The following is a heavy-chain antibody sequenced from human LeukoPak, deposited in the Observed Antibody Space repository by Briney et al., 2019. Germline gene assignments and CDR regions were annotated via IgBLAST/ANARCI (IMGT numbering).Heavy chain of an antibody. J-gene: IGHJ6*02. CDR1: GYTFTNNA. V-gene: IGHV7-4-1*02. Sequence: ASVKVSCTASGYTFTNNAMNWVRQASGQGLEWIGWISTNTGNPTFAQGFTGRFVFSLDTSVSTAYLQISSLKADDTAVYYCARAAVPYYHAMDVWGQGTTVTVSS. D-gene: IGHD6-19*01. CDR3: ARAAVPYYHAMDV. CDR2: ISTNTGNP.